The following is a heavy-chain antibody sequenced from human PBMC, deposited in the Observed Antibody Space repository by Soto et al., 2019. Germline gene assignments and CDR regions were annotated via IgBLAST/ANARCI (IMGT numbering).Heavy chain of an antibody. CDR3: ARDVFKPFLNYCYGMDV. J-gene: IGHJ6*02. D-gene: IGHD3-3*01. Sequence: EVQLVESGGGLVQPGGSLRLSCAASGFTVSSNYMSWVRQAPGKGLEWVSVIYSGGSTYYADSVKGRFTISRDNSKNTLYLQRNSLRAEDTAVYYCARDVFKPFLNYCYGMDVWGQGTTVTVSS. V-gene: IGHV3-66*01. CDR1: GFTVSSNY. CDR2: IYSGGST.